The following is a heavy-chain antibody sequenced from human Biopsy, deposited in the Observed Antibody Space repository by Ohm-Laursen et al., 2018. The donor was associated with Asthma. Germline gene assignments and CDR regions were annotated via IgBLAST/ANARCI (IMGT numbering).Heavy chain of an antibody. J-gene: IGHJ6*02. D-gene: IGHD6-19*01. CDR3: ARDGSSVAGTPYGMDI. V-gene: IGHV4-31*02. CDR2: IYYSGCT. CDR1: FFCITSGGCY. Sequence: TLSRTCTVSFFCITSGGCYWTWIRQDPGKGLVWSGFIYYSGCTYYNQSLKSRVSISLDTSKNQFSLKLSSVTAADTAVYYCARDGSSVAGTPYGMDIWGQGTTVTVSS.